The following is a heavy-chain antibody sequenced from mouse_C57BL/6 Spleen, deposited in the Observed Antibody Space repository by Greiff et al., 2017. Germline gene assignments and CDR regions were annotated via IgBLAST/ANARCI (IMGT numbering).Heavy chain of an antibody. J-gene: IGHJ3*01. V-gene: IGHV1-36*01. CDR2: VSPYNGGT. CDR1: GFTFTDYY. D-gene: IGHD2-5*01. Sequence: EVQLQQSGPVLVKPGPSVKISCKASGFTFTDYYMHWVKQSHGQSLEWIGLVSPYNGGTSYNQKFKGKATLTVDPSSSTAYMELNSLTSEDSAVYYCARSYYSNYVWFEDWGTGTMVTVSA. CDR3: ARSYYSNYVWFED.